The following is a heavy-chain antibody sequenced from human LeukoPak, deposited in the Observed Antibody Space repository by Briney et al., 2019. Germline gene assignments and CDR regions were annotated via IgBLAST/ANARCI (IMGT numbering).Heavy chain of an antibody. Sequence: PSETLSLTCAVSGGSISSSNWWSWVRQPPGKGLEWIGEIYHSGSTNYNPSLKSRVTISVDKSKNQFSLKLSSVTAADTAVYYCARAMSPVTTFGYYYYGMDVWGQGTTVTVSS. CDR3: ARAMSPVTTFGYYYYGMDV. CDR2: IYHSGST. J-gene: IGHJ6*02. CDR1: GGSISSSNW. D-gene: IGHD4-17*01. V-gene: IGHV4-4*02.